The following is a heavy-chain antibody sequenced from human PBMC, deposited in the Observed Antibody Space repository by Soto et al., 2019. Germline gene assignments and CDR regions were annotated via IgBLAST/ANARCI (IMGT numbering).Heavy chain of an antibody. CDR1: GGTFSSRA. CDR3: ANSRGGTFLGYHGMDI. D-gene: IGHD3-16*01. J-gene: IGHJ6*02. Sequence: QVQLVQSGPEVKKTGTSVKVSCKASGGTFSSRAISWVRQAPGQGLEWMGGIIPVFGRVNYAEKFQDRVTITADESTGTEYMELSSLRSEDTALYYCANSRGGTFLGYHGMDIWGQGTTVSVSS. V-gene: IGHV1-69*01. CDR2: IIPVFGRV.